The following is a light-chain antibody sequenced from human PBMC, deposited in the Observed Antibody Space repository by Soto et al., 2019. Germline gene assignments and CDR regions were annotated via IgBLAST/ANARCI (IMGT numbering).Light chain of an antibody. V-gene: IGKV3-11*01. J-gene: IGKJ3*01. CDR3: QQRVKGPVT. Sequence: EIVLTQSPATLSLSPGERATLSCRASQSISRYLAWYQQKPGQAPRLLIFDASNRATGIPARFSGSGFGTDFTLTISSLEPEDFAVYYCQQRVKGPVTVGPGTKVDIK. CDR2: DAS. CDR1: QSISRY.